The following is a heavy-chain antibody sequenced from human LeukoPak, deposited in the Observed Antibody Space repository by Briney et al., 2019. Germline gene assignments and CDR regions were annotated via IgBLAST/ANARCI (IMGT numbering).Heavy chain of an antibody. CDR3: AREYSSGWYPLGYFDY. J-gene: IGHJ4*02. D-gene: IGHD6-19*01. V-gene: IGHV4-39*07. CDR1: GGSISSSSYY. CDR2: IYYSGST. Sequence: SETLSLTCTVSGGSISSSSYYWGWIRQPPGKGLEWIGSIYYSGSTYYNPSLKSRVTISVDKSKNQFSLKLSSVTAADTAVYYCAREYSSGWYPLGYFDYWGQGTLVTVSS.